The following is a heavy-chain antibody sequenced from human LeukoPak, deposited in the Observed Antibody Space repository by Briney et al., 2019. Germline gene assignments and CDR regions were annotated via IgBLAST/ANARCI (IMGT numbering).Heavy chain of an antibody. CDR1: GLTFSSYG. V-gene: IGHV3-30*18. CDR3: AKVITMIVVVPLDAFDI. D-gene: IGHD3-22*01. J-gene: IGHJ3*02. CDR2: ISYDGSNK. Sequence: GGSLRLSCAASGLTFSSYGMHWVRQAPGKGLEWVAVISYDGSNKYYADSVKGRFTISRDNSKSTLYLQMNSLRAEDTAVYYCAKVITMIVVVPLDAFDIWGQGTMVTVSS.